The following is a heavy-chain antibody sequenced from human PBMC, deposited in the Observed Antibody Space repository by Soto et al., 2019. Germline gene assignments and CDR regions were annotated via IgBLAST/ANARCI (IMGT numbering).Heavy chain of an antibody. Sequence: GGSLRLSCAASGFTFSSYGMHWVRQAPGKGREWVAVISYDGSNKYYADSVKGRFTISRDNSKNTLYLQMNSLRAEDTAVYYCAKEGSIVVVTAIRESHYYFDYWGQGTLVTVSS. CDR2: ISYDGSNK. CDR1: GFTFSSYG. D-gene: IGHD2-21*02. V-gene: IGHV3-30*18. J-gene: IGHJ4*02. CDR3: AKEGSIVVVTAIRESHYYFDY.